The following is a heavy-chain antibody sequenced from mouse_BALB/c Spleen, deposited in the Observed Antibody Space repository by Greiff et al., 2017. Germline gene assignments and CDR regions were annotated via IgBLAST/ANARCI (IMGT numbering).Heavy chain of an antibody. CDR1: GYTFTDYN. Sequence: VQLKESGPELVKPGASVKIPCKASGYTFTDYNMDWVKQSHGKSLEWIGDINPNNGGTIYNQKFKGKATLTVDKSSSTAYMELRSLTSEDTAVYYCARNSAWFAYWGQGTLVTVSA. CDR2: INPNNGGT. CDR3: ARNSAWFAY. J-gene: IGHJ3*01. V-gene: IGHV1-18*01.